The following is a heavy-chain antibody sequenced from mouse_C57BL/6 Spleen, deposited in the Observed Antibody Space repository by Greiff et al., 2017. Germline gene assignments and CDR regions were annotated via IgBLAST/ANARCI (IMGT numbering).Heavy chain of an antibody. CDR3: ARWGYGSSWGYFDV. Sequence: VQLQQSGPELVKPGASVKISCKASGYTFTDYYMNWVKQSHGKSLEWIGDINPNNGGTSYNQKFKGKATLTVDKSSSTAYMELRSLSSEDSAVYYCARWGYGSSWGYFDVWGTGTTVTVSS. D-gene: IGHD1-1*01. CDR1: GYTFTDYY. J-gene: IGHJ1*03. V-gene: IGHV1-26*01. CDR2: INPNNGGT.